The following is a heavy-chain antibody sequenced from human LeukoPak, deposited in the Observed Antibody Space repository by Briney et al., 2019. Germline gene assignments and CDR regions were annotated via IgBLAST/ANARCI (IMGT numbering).Heavy chain of an antibody. Sequence: SETLSLTCAVYGGSFSGYYWSWIRQPPGKGLEWIGEINHSGSTNYNPSLKSRVTISVDTSKNQFSLKLRSVTAADTAVYYCARASRHYYGSGSYYKWVQGYYMDVWGKGTTVTVSS. V-gene: IGHV4-34*01. J-gene: IGHJ6*03. CDR2: INHSGST. CDR3: ARASRHYYGSGSYYKWVQGYYMDV. CDR1: GGSFSGYY. D-gene: IGHD3-10*01.